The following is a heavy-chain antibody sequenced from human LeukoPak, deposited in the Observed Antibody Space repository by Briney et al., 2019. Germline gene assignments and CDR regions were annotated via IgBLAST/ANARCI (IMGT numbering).Heavy chain of an antibody. J-gene: IGHJ4*02. CDR2: IYYSGST. CDR1: GGSISSSSYY. V-gene: IGHV4-39*01. CDR3: ARQDCSSTSCYHGDDY. Sequence: SETLSRTCTVSGGSISSSSYYWGWIRQPPGKGLEWIGSIYYSGSTYYNPSLKSRVTISVDTSKNQFSLKLSSVTAADTAVYYCARQDCSSTSCYHGDDYWGQGTLVTVSS. D-gene: IGHD2-2*01.